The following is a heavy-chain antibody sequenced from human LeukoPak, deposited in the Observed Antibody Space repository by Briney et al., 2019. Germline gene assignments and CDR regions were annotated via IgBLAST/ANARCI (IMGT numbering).Heavy chain of an antibody. D-gene: IGHD3-22*01. Sequence: GGSLRLSCAASGFAFSTYSMNWVRQAPGEGLEWVSYISSSSDTIYYTDSVKGRFTISRDNANNSLYLQMDSLRAEDSAVYYCARTISRNYYVDHWGQGTLVTVSS. CDR1: GFAFSTYS. CDR2: ISSSSDTI. J-gene: IGHJ5*02. V-gene: IGHV3-48*01. CDR3: ARTISRNYYVDH.